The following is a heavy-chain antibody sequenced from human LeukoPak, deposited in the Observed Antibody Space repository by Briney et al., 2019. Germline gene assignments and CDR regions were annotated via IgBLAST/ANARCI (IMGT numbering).Heavy chain of an antibody. CDR3: AKGSDYGDYIFNC. D-gene: IGHD4-17*01. V-gene: IGHV3-23*01. J-gene: IGHJ4*02. CDR2: ISGAGTTT. CDR1: GIAFSSYA. Sequence: GGSLRLSCAASGIAFSSYAMSWVRQAPGKGLEWVSGISGAGTTTYYADSVKGRFTISRDNSENTLSLQMNSLGAEDTALYYCAKGSDYGDYIFNCWGQGTQVTVSS.